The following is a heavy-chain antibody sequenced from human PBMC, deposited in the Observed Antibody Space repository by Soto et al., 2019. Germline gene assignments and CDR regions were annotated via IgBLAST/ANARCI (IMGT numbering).Heavy chain of an antibody. CDR1: GFTFSNAW. J-gene: IGHJ1*01. Sequence: EVQLVESGGGLVKPGGSLRLSCAASGFTFSNAWMNWVRQAPGKGLEWVGRIKSKTDGGTTDYAAPVKGRFTISRDDSKNTXXXQXXXXXXXXXXXXXXXXXXXXXTMTRIFQHWGQGTLVTVSS. CDR2: IKSKTDGGTT. CDR3: XXXXXXXTMTRIFQH. D-gene: IGHD3-22*01. V-gene: IGHV3-15*07.